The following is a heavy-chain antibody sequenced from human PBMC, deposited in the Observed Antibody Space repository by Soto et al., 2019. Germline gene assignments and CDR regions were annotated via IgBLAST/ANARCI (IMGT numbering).Heavy chain of an antibody. D-gene: IGHD3-22*01. Sequence: SETLPLTCTVSGGSISSSSYYWGWIRQPPGKGLELIGSIYYSGSTYYNPSLKSRVTISVDTSKNQFSLKLSSVTVADTAVYYCARHRRNYYDSSGYPNDHFDYWGQGTLVTVSS. CDR2: IYYSGST. CDR3: ARHRRNYYDSSGYPNDHFDY. J-gene: IGHJ4*02. V-gene: IGHV4-39*01. CDR1: GGSISSSSYY.